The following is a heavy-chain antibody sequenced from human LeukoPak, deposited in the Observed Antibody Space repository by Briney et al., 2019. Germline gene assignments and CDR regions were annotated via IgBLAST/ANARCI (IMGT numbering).Heavy chain of an antibody. CDR2: IYYSGST. D-gene: IGHD6-19*01. Sequence: SETLSLTCAVSGGSISSYYWSWIRQPPGKGLEWIGYIYYSGSTNYNPSLKSRVTISVDTSKNQFSLKLSSVTAADTAVYYCARDSAVAVLAWGQGTLVTVSS. V-gene: IGHV4-59*01. J-gene: IGHJ5*02. CDR3: ARDSAVAVLA. CDR1: GGSISSYY.